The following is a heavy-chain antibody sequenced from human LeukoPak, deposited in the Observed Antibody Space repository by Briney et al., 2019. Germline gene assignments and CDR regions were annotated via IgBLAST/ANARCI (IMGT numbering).Heavy chain of an antibody. CDR2: ISSSSSYI. CDR1: GFAFSSYS. J-gene: IGHJ4*02. D-gene: IGHD3-10*01. CDR3: ARAHYYGSGGGKY. V-gene: IGHV3-21*01. Sequence: GGSPRLSCAAAGFAFSSYSMNWVRQAPGKGLEWVSSISSSSSYIYYADSVKGRFTISRDNAKNSLYLQMNSLRAEDTAVYYCARAHYYGSGGGKYWGQGTLVTVSS.